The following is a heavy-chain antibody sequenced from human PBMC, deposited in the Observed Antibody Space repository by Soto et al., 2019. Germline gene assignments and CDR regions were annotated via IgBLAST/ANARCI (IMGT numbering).Heavy chain of an antibody. Sequence: QVQLVESGGGVVQPGTSLRVSCVGSGFTFRSYVIHWVRQAPGKGLEWVALTSYDGSDKYYGDSVRGRFTISRDNSRNTVVLQMDSVRHEDTALYYCARWGTTGGLDVWGQGTLVSVSS. CDR3: ARWGTTGGLDV. V-gene: IGHV3-30*19. CDR2: TSYDGSDK. J-gene: IGHJ1*01. CDR1: GFTFRSYV. D-gene: IGHD3-16*01.